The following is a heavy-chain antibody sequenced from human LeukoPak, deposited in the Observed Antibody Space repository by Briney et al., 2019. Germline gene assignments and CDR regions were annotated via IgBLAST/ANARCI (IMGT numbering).Heavy chain of an antibody. Sequence: PGGSLRLSCAASGFTFSSYAMSWVRQAPGKGLEWVSAISGSGGSTYYADSVKGRFTISRDNSKNTLYLQMNSLRAEDTAVYYCAKDSITPIDSSGYHWGFDYWGQGTLVTVSS. D-gene: IGHD3-22*01. V-gene: IGHV3-23*01. CDR2: ISGSGGST. J-gene: IGHJ4*02. CDR3: AKDSITPIDSSGYHWGFDY. CDR1: GFTFSSYA.